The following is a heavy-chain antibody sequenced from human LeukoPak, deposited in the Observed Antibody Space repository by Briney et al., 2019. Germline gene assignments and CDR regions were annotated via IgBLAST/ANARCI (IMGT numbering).Heavy chain of an antibody. D-gene: IGHD5-18*01. J-gene: IGHJ4*02. CDR2: IVGSGVTT. CDR1: GFIFDDYG. V-gene: IGHV3-23*01. CDR3: ARDERWIQFNY. Sequence: GGSLRLSSAASGFIFDDYGMNWVPQGPGKGLEWVSGIVGSGVTTYYADSVKGRFTISRDNSKNTLYLHMNSLRDEDTAIYYCARDERWIQFNYWGQGTLVTVSS.